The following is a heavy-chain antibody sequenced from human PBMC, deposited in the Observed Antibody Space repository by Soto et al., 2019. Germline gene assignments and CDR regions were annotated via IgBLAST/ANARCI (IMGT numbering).Heavy chain of an antibody. CDR1: GFTFSSYW. CDR2: IDEYGNTI. V-gene: IGHV3-74*01. CDR3: TRDIGGKGAY. Sequence: GGSLRLSCAASGFTFSSYWMHWVRQVPGKGLLWVSRIDEYGNTINYADSVKGRFTISRDNARNTLYLEMNTLRAEATARYYCTRDIGGKGAYWGPGTLVTVSS. D-gene: IGHD3-10*01. J-gene: IGHJ4*02.